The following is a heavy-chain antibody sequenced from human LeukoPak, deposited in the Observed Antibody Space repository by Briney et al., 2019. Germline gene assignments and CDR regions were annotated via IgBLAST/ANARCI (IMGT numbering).Heavy chain of an antibody. CDR1: GYTFTSYG. V-gene: IGHV1-18*04. D-gene: IGHD6-13*01. J-gene: IGHJ6*04. Sequence: ASVKVSCKASGYTFTSYGISWVRQAPGQGLEWMGWISAYNGNTNYAQKLQGRVTMTTGTSTSTAYMELRSLRSDDTAVYYCARIRRIAAAGKGYYYGMDVWGKGTTVTVSS. CDR3: ARIRRIAAAGKGYYYGMDV. CDR2: ISAYNGNT.